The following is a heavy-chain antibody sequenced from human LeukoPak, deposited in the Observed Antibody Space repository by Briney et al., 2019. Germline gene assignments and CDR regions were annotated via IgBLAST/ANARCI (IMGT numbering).Heavy chain of an antibody. V-gene: IGHV3-11*01. CDR2: ISSSGSTI. CDR3: ARGGGYCSSPSCYSGYYYGMDV. Sequence: GGSLRLSCAPSGFTFSDYYMSWVRQAPGKGLEWVSYISSSGSTIYYEDSVKGRFTISRDNAKNSLYLQMNSRRAEDTAVYYCARGGGYCSSPSCYSGYYYGMDVWGQGTTVTVSS. D-gene: IGHD2-2*01. J-gene: IGHJ6*02. CDR1: GFTFSDYY.